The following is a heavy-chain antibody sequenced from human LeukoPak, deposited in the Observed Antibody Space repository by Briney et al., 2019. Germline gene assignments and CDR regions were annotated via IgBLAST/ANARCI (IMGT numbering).Heavy chain of an antibody. V-gene: IGHV4-34*01. Sequence: SETLSLTCAVYGGSFSAYYWSWIRQPPGKGLEWIAEINHSGSTNYNPSLKSRVTISIDTSKNQFSLKLNSVTAADTAVYYCARGESPRWDSSFSQGVSAFDIWGQGTMVTVSS. D-gene: IGHD6-6*01. CDR1: GGSFSAYY. CDR2: INHSGST. J-gene: IGHJ3*02. CDR3: ARGESPRWDSSFSQGVSAFDI.